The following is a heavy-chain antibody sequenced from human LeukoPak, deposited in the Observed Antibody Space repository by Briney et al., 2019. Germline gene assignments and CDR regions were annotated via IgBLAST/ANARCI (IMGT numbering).Heavy chain of an antibody. V-gene: IGHV4-39*02. CDR2: IYYSGST. CDR3: ARDGGRLQPDAFDI. J-gene: IGHJ3*02. D-gene: IGHD3-16*01. CDR1: GGSISSSSYY. Sequence: PSETLSLTCTVSGGSISSSSYYWGWIRQPPGKGLEWIGSIYYSGSTYYNPSLKSRVTISVDTSKNQFSLQLNSVTPEDTAVYHCARDGGRLQPDAFDIWGQGTMVTVSS.